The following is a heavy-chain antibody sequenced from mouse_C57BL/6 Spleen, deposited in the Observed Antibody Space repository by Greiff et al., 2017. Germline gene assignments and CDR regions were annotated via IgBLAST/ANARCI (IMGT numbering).Heavy chain of an antibody. CDR3: TRSRSYDY. CDR2: IDPETGGT. D-gene: IGHD1-1*01. Sequence: VKLQESGAELVRPGASVTLSCKASGYTFTDYEMHWVKQTPVHGLEWIGAIDPETGGTAYNQKFKGKAILTADKSSSTAYMELRSLTSEDSAVYYCTRSRSYDYWGQGTTLTVSS. J-gene: IGHJ2*01. V-gene: IGHV1-15*01. CDR1: GYTFTDYE.